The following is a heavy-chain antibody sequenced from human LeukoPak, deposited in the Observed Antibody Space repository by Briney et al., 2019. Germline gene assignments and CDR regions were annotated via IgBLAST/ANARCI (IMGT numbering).Heavy chain of an antibody. D-gene: IGHD2-2*01. Sequence: GGSLRLSCAASGFTFSSYTMNWVRQAPGKGLEWVSYISRTSSNIIYADSVKGRFTISRDNAKNSLYLQMNSLRDEDTAVYHCARVTIVAVPAGNGMDVWGQGTTVTVSS. V-gene: IGHV3-48*02. CDR3: ARVTIVAVPAGNGMDV. J-gene: IGHJ6*02. CDR1: GFTFSSYT. CDR2: ISRTSSNI.